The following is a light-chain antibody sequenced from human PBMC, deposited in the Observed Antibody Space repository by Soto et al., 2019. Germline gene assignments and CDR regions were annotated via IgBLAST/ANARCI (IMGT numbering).Light chain of an antibody. CDR3: SSYTSSSTVAV. CDR1: SSDVDGYNY. Sequence: QSALTQPASVSGSPGQSITISCTGTSSDVDGYNYVSWYQQHPGKAPKLMIYDVSNRPSGVSNRFSGSKSGNTASLTISGLQAEDEADYYCSSYTSSSTVAVFGGGTKLTVL. V-gene: IGLV2-14*01. J-gene: IGLJ2*01. CDR2: DVS.